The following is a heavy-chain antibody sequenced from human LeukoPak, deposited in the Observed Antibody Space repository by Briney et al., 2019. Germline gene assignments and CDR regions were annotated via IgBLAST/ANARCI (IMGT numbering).Heavy chain of an antibody. D-gene: IGHD6-13*01. CDR2: IYPGDSDT. J-gene: IGHJ4*02. Sequence: NLRESLKISCKGSGYSFTSYWIAWVRQMPGKGLEWMGIIYPGDSDTRYSPSFQGQVTISADKSISTAYLQWSSLKASDSAMYYCARRGVAAAYDYWGQGTLVSVSS. CDR3: ARRGVAAAYDY. CDR1: GYSFTSYW. V-gene: IGHV5-51*01.